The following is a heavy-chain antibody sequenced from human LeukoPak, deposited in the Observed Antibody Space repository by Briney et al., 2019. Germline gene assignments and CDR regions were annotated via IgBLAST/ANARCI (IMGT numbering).Heavy chain of an antibody. Sequence: MASETLSLTCSVSDDSITMYYRTWIRQPPGKGLEWIGYVDHTGSTNFNPSLNGRVSISRDTTKNLFSLRLRSVTAADTAVYYCARLALQEVGATQTYYLDYWGQGTLVTVSS. V-gene: IGHV4-59*01. CDR1: DDSITMYY. J-gene: IGHJ4*02. CDR2: VDHTGST. CDR3: ARLALQEVGATQTYYLDY. D-gene: IGHD1-26*01.